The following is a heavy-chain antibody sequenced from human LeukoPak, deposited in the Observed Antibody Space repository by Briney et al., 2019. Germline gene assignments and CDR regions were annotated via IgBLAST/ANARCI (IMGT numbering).Heavy chain of an antibody. CDR1: GGSISSYY. J-gene: IGHJ4*02. CDR3: ARLSGYHFDY. Sequence: SETLSLTCSVSGGSISSYYWSWIRQPPGKGLEWIGEINPSGRTNYNPSLKSRVTMSIDTSKNQFSLKLSSVTAADTAVYYCARLSGYHFDYWGQGALVTVSS. CDR2: INPSGRT. V-gene: IGHV4-34*01. D-gene: IGHD5-12*01.